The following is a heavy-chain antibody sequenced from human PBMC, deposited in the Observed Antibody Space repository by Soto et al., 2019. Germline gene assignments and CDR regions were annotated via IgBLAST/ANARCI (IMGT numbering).Heavy chain of an antibody. CDR1: GGSISSGDYY. J-gene: IGHJ6*02. V-gene: IGHV4-30-4*01. CDR2: IYYSGST. CDR3: ARIRFFDWLLNDYYYGMDV. Sequence: PSETLSLTCTVSGGSISSGDYYWSWIRQPPGKGLEWIGYIYYSGSTYYNPSLKSRVTISVDTSKNQFSLKLSSVTAADTAVYYCARIRFFDWLLNDYYYGMDVCGQGTTVIVSS. D-gene: IGHD3-3*01.